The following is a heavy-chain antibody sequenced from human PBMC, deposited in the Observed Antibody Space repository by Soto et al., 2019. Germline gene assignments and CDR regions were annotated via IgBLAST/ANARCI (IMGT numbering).Heavy chain of an antibody. V-gene: IGHV1-69*06. J-gene: IGHJ3*02. D-gene: IGHD3-22*01. CDR2: IIPIFGTA. CDR1: GGTFSSYA. Sequence: SVKVSCKASGGTFSSYAISWVRQAPGQGLEWMGGIIPIFGTANYAQKFQGRVTITADKSTSTAYVELSSLRSEDTAVYYCAREGGHTMIVANDAFDIWGQGTMVTVSS. CDR3: AREGGHTMIVANDAFDI.